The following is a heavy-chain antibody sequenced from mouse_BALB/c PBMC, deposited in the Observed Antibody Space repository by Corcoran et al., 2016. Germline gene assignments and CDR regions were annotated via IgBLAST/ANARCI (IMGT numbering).Heavy chain of an antibody. CDR1: GYSITRGYY. CDR2: ISYDGSN. J-gene: IGHJ3*01. CDR3: ARTGTWFAY. D-gene: IGHD4-1*01. V-gene: IGHV3-6*02. Sequence: DVQLQESGPGLVKPSQSLSLTCSVTGYSITRGYYWNWIRQFPGNKLEWMGYISYDGSNNYNPSLKNRISITRDTSKNQFFLKLNSVTTEDTATYYCARTGTWFAYWGQGTLVTVSA.